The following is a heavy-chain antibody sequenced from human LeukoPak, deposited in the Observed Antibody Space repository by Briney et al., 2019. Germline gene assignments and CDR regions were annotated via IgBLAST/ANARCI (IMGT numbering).Heavy chain of an antibody. D-gene: IGHD2-15*01. CDR3: ATAGGDGSRMGFDP. CDR1: GFTFSRHW. J-gene: IGHJ5*02. V-gene: IGHV3-74*01. CDR2: ISADWSVT. Sequence: GGSLRLSCADSGFTFSRHWMHWVRQTPGKGLVWVSCISADWSVTRYADSVKGRFTISRANTKSTLYLQMHSLRAEDTAVYYCATAGGDGSRMGFDPWGQGTLVTVSS.